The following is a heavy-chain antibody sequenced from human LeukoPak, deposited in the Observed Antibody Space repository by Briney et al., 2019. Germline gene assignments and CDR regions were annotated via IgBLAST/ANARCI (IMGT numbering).Heavy chain of an antibody. CDR2: ISGSGGST. V-gene: IGHV3-23*01. D-gene: IGHD6-13*01. Sequence: GGSLRLSCAASGFTFSSYAMSWVRQAPGKGLEWVSAISGSGGSTYYADSVKGWFTISRDNSKNTLYLQMNSLRAEDTAVYYCAKVNSQQLVLAHYFDYWGQGTLVTVSS. J-gene: IGHJ4*02. CDR1: GFTFSSYA. CDR3: AKVNSQQLVLAHYFDY.